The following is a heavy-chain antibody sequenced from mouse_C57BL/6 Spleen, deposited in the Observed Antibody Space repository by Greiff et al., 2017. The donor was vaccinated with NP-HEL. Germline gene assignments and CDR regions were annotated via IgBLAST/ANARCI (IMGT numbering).Heavy chain of an antibody. D-gene: IGHD1-1*01. V-gene: IGHV3-6*01. Sequence: EVQLQQSGPGLVKPSQSLSLTCSVTGYSITSGYYWNWIRQFPGNKLEWMGYISYDGSNNYNPSLKNRISITRDTSKNQFFLKLNSVTTEDTATYYCARTTTVVPYFEYWGQGTTLTVSS. CDR3: ARTTTVVPYFEY. CDR2: ISYDGSN. CDR1: GYSITSGYY. J-gene: IGHJ2*01.